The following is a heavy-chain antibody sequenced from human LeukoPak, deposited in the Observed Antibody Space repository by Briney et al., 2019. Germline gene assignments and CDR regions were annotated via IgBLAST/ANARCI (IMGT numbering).Heavy chain of an antibody. V-gene: IGHV7-4-1*02. CDR1: GYTFTSYA. D-gene: IGHD1-1*01. Sequence: ASVKVSCKASGYTFTSYAMNWVRQAPGQGLEWMGWINTDTGNPTYAQGFTGRFVFSLDTSVSAAYLQISSLKAEDTAVYYCAREGERNEYDHPSGHGMDVWGQGTTVTVSS. J-gene: IGHJ6*02. CDR2: INTDTGNP. CDR3: AREGERNEYDHPSGHGMDV.